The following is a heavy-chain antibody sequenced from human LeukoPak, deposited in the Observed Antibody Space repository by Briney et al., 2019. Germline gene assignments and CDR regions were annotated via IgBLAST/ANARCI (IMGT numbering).Heavy chain of an antibody. CDR2: INRSGST. Sequence: GSLRLSCAASGFTFDDYGMSWIRQPPGKGLEWIGEINRSGSTNYNPSLKSRVTISVDTSKNQFSLKLSSVTAADTAVYYCARGVRKGYSYGYLFSYNWFDPWGQGTLVTVSS. V-gene: IGHV4-34*01. D-gene: IGHD5-18*01. CDR3: ARGVRKGYSYGYLFSYNWFDP. J-gene: IGHJ5*02. CDR1: GFTFDDYG.